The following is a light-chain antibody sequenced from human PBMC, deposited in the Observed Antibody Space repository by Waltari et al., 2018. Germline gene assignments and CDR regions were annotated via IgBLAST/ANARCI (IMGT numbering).Light chain of an antibody. Sequence: EIVLTQSPGTLSLSPGDRATLSCRASQSMSSNQLAWYQQKPGQAPRLLIYGASSRATGVPDRFSGSGSGTDFALSISRLEPEDFAVYYCQQYGSPPYTFGQGTKLEIK. CDR3: QQYGSPPYT. CDR1: QSMSSNQ. V-gene: IGKV3-20*01. CDR2: GAS. J-gene: IGKJ2*01.